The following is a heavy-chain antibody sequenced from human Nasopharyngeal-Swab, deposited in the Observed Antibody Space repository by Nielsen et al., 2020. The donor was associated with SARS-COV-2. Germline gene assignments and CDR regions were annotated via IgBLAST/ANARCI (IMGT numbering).Heavy chain of an antibody. Sequence: GGSLRPSCAASGFTFSSYSMNWVRQAPGKGLEWVSSISSSSSYIYYADSVKGRFTISRDNAKNSLYLQMNSLRAEDTAVYYCARDQGLLRGYCSSTSCYAPYYYYYYGMDVWGQGTTVTVSS. V-gene: IGHV3-21*01. CDR1: GFTFSSYS. D-gene: IGHD2-2*01. CDR2: ISSSSSYI. CDR3: ARDQGLLRGYCSSTSCYAPYYYYYYGMDV. J-gene: IGHJ6*02.